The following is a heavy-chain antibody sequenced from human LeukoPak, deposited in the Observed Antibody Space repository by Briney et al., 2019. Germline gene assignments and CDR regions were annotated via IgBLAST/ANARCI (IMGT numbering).Heavy chain of an antibody. CDR2: IKSKTDGGTT. CDR3: TTDLGGTVTACFDY. J-gene: IGHJ4*02. Sequence: GGSLRLSCAASGFTFSNAWMSWVRQAPGKGLEWVGRIKSKTDGGTTDYAAPVKGRFTISRDDSKNTLYLQMNSLKTVDTAVYYCTTDLGGTVTACFDYWGQGTLVTVSS. CDR1: GFTFSNAW. V-gene: IGHV3-15*01. D-gene: IGHD4-17*01.